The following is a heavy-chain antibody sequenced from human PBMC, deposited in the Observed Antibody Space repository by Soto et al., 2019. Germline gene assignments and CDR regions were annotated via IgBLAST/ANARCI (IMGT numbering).Heavy chain of an antibody. J-gene: IGHJ4*02. CDR1: GYPFANYS. V-gene: IGHV1-46*01. CDR3: ARGRFSTVTTRWYFDY. D-gene: IGHD4-17*01. CDR2: INPSTGST. Sequence: XSVKTATQASGYPFANYSLPWLRQASGQGLEWMGIINPSTGSTTYALKFQGRVTLTRDTSTSTVYMDLSSLRSEDTAVYYCARGRFSTVTTRWYFDYSGQGSLVTFS.